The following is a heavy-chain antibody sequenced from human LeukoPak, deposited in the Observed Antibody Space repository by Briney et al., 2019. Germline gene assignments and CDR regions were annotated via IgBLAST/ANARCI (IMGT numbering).Heavy chain of an antibody. V-gene: IGHV4-59*01. CDR1: GGSISSYY. CDR3: ASGWYGRFDY. CDR2: IYYSGST. Sequence: PSETLSLTCTVSGGSISSYYWSWIRQPPGKGLEWIGYIYYSGSTNYNPSLKSRVTISVDTSKNQFSLKLSSVTAADTAVYYCASGWYGRFDYWGQGTQVTVSS. J-gene: IGHJ4*02. D-gene: IGHD6-19*01.